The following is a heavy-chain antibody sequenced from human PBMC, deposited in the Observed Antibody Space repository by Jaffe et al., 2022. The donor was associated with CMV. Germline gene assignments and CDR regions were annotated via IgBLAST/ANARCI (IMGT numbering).Heavy chain of an antibody. D-gene: IGHD3-9*01. CDR3: ARALNTYYDILTGYLPGQNWFDP. V-gene: IGHV3-11*06. CDR1: GFTFSDYY. CDR2: ISSSSSYT. J-gene: IGHJ5*02. Sequence: QVQLVESGGGLVKPGGSLRLSCAASGFTFSDYYMSWIRQAPGKGLEWVSYISSSSSYTNYADSVKGRFTISRDNAKNSLYLQMNSLRAEDTAVYYCARALNTYYDILTGYLPGQNWFDPWGQGTLVTVSS.